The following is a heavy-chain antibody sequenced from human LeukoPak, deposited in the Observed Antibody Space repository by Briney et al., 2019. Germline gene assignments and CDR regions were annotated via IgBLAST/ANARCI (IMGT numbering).Heavy chain of an antibody. CDR1: GFTFDDYA. CDR3: AKGGGGLLWFGEFPFDY. Sequence: GGSLRLSCAASGFTFDDYAMHWVRQALGKGLEWVSGISWNSGSIGYADSVKGRFTISRDNAKNSLYLQMNSLRAEDTALYYCAKGGGGLLWFGEFPFDYWGQGTLVTVSS. D-gene: IGHD3-10*01. CDR2: ISWNSGSI. V-gene: IGHV3-9*01. J-gene: IGHJ4*02.